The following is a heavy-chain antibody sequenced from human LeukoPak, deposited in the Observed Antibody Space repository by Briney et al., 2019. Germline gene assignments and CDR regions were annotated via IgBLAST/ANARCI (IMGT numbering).Heavy chain of an antibody. D-gene: IGHD5-24*01. V-gene: IGHV5-51*01. Sequence: LGESLKISCKGSGYSFTSYWIGWVRQMPGKGLEWMGIIYPGDSDTRYSPSFQGQVTISADKSISTAYLQWSSLKASDTAMYYCARQASSNGCGDYSGYWGQGTLVTVSS. CDR3: ARQASSNGCGDYSGY. CDR1: GYSFTSYW. J-gene: IGHJ4*02. CDR2: IYPGDSDT.